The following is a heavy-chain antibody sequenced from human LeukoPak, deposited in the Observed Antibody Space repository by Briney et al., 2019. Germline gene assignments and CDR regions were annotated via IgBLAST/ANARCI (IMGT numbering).Heavy chain of an antibody. V-gene: IGHV1-18*01. CDR1: GYTFTSFG. CDR2: IKVGEGNT. CDR3: SRSSDTTSWDYFDH. Sequence: ASMKVSCKTSGYTFTSFGITWVRQAPGQGPEWMGWIKVGEGNTHFAQKFQDRVSMTRDISSNTAFLELRNLRSDDTAVYFCSRSSDTTSWDYFDHWGQGTLVTASS. J-gene: IGHJ4*02. D-gene: IGHD2/OR15-2a*01.